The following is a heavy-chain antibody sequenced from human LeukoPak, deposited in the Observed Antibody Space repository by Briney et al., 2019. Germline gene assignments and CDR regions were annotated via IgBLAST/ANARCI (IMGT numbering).Heavy chain of an antibody. CDR3: ARAGYSGYDTIDY. CDR1: GGSISSYY. CDR2: IYYSGST. Sequence: SETLSLTCTVSGGSISSYYWSWIRQPPGKGLEWIGYIYYSGSTNYNPSLKSRVTISVDTSKNQFSLKLCSVTAADTAVYYCARAGYSGYDTIDYWGQGTLVTVPS. D-gene: IGHD5-12*01. V-gene: IGHV4-59*01. J-gene: IGHJ4*02.